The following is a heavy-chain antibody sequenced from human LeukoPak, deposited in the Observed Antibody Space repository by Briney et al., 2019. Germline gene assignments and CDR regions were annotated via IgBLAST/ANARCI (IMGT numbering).Heavy chain of an antibody. CDR1: GLTFSNVW. CDR3: ASFRDSDN. Sequence: GGSLRLSCAVSGLTFSNVWMHWVRQAPGQGLVWVSRINSAGSSTVYADPVKGRFTISRDNAKNMLYLQMNSLRADDTAVYYCASFRDSDNWDQGTMVTVSS. CDR2: INSAGSST. D-gene: IGHD2-21*01. J-gene: IGHJ3*02. V-gene: IGHV3-74*01.